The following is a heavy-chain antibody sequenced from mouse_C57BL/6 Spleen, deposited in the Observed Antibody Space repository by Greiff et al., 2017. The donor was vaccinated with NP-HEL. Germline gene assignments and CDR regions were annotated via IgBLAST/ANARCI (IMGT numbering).Heavy chain of an antibody. CDR1: GFTFSSYG. V-gene: IGHV5-6*02. J-gene: IGHJ4*01. CDR2: ISSGGSYT. Sequence: DVMLVESGGDLVKPGGSLKLSCAASGFTFSSYGMSWVRQTPDKRLEWVATISSGGSYTYYPDSVKGRFTISRDNAKNTLYLQMSSLKSEDTAMYYCARQDPMDYWGQGTSVTVSS. CDR3: ARQDPMDY.